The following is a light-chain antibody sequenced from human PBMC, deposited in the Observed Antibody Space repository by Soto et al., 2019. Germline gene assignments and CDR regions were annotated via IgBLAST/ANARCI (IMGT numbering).Light chain of an antibody. CDR2: EVS. J-gene: IGLJ2*01. CDR1: SSDVGGYNY. V-gene: IGLV2-8*01. CDR3: SSYAGSTLV. Sequence: QSVLTQPPSASGSPGQSVTISCTGTSSDVGGYNYVSWYQQHPGKAPKLMIYEVSKRPSGVPDRFSGSKSGNTASLTVSGLQAEDEADYYCSSYAGSTLVFGGGTKLTVL.